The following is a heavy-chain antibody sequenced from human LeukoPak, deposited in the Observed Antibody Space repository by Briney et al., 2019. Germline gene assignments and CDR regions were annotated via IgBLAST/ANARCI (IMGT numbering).Heavy chain of an antibody. Sequence: SVKVSCKASGGTFSSYTISWVRQAPGQGLEWMGGIIPIFGTANYAQKFQGRVTITADESTSTAYMELSSLRSEDTAVYYCARDSVPAVVYGYDPTFDYWGQGTLVTVSS. V-gene: IGHV1-69*01. CDR1: GGTFSSYT. J-gene: IGHJ4*02. CDR3: ARDSVPAVVYGYDPTFDY. D-gene: IGHD5-12*01. CDR2: IIPIFGTA.